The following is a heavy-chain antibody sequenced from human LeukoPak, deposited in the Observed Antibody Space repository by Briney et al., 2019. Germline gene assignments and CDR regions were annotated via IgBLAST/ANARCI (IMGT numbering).Heavy chain of an antibody. CDR3: ARDAYSSSEVDWFDP. V-gene: IGHV4-59*01. D-gene: IGHD6-13*01. Sequence: SETLSLTCIVSGGSISSYYWSWIRQPPGKGLEWIGYIYYTGSTNYNPSLKSRVTISVYTSKNQFSLKLSSVTAADMAVYYCARDAYSSSEVDWFDPWGQGTLVTVSS. J-gene: IGHJ5*02. CDR1: GGSISSYY. CDR2: IYYTGST.